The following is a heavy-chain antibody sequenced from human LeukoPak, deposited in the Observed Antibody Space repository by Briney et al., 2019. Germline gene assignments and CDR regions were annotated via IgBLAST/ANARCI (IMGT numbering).Heavy chain of an antibody. J-gene: IGHJ4*02. CDR2: INPDNGDT. Sequence: ASVKVSCKASGYTFSGYYIHWVRQAPGQGLEWMGRINPDNGDTNYAQKFQGRVTMTRDTSISTAYMELSRLGSDDTAVYYCARELVGAEFDYWGQGSLVTVSS. CDR1: GYTFSGYY. CDR3: ARELVGAEFDY. V-gene: IGHV1-2*06. D-gene: IGHD1-26*01.